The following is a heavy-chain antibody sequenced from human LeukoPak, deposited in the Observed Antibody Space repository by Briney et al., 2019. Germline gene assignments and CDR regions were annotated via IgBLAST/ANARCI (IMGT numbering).Heavy chain of an antibody. D-gene: IGHD6-19*01. CDR2: IGGGGHDT. CDR1: GFTFSDYG. V-gene: IGHV3-23*01. Sequence: GGSLRLSSAASGFTFSDYGMSWVRQAPGKGLEWVSAIGGGGHDTFYADSVKGRFTISRDNSKNTLYLQMNSLRAEDTAVYYCAKFRPITTVAGTIFHYWGQGTLVTVSS. CDR3: AKFRPITTVAGTIFHY. J-gene: IGHJ4*02.